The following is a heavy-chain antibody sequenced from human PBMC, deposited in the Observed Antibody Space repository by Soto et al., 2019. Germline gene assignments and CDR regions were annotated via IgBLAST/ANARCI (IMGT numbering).Heavy chain of an antibody. V-gene: IGHV3-53*01. J-gene: IGHJ4*02. CDR3: AREWSGYLSYFDY. Sequence: GGSLRLSCAASGFTFSNAWMSWVRQAPGKGLECVSVIYSGGGTFYADSVKGRFTISRNDFKNTMYLQMNSLRAEDTAVYYCAREWSGYLSYFDYWGQGTLVTVSS. D-gene: IGHD3-3*01. CDR2: IYSGGGT. CDR1: GFTFSNAW.